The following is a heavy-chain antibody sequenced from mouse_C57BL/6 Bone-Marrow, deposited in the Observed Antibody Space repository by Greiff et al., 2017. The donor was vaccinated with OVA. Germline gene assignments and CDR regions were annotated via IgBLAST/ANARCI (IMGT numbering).Heavy chain of an antibody. CDR3: TGRKGYYFDY. CDR1: GFTFSNYW. CDR2: IRLKSDNYAT. V-gene: IGHV6-3*01. Sequence: VQLKESGGGLVQPGGSMKLSCVASGFTFSNYWMNWVRQSPEKGLEWVAQIRLKSDNYATHYAESVKGRFTISRDDSKSSVYLQMNNLRAEDTGIYYCTGRKGYYFDYWGQGTTRTVSS. J-gene: IGHJ2*01.